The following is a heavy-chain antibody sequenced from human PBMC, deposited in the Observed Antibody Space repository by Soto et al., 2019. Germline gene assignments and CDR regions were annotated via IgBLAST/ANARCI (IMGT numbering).Heavy chain of an antibody. CDR3: ARHASSGYYFDFDY. J-gene: IGHJ4*02. D-gene: IGHD3-22*01. CDR1: VYTFSSHW. Sequence: AESLKISCKGSVYTFSSHWIGWGLQMAGKGLEWMGIIYPGDSHTRYSPPFQGQVTISVDKSISTAYLRWSSLKASDTAIYYCARHASSGYYFDFDYWGRGTLVTVSS. CDR2: IYPGDSHT. V-gene: IGHV5-51*01.